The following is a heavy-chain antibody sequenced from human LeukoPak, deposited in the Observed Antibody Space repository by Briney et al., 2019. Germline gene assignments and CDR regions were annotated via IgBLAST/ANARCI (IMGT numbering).Heavy chain of an antibody. D-gene: IGHD6-13*01. J-gene: IGHJ1*01. CDR2: ISSSSSYI. V-gene: IGHV3-21*01. CDR1: GFTFSSYS. CDR3: ARSIAAAAHGNFQH. Sequence: GGSLRLSCAASGFTFSSYSMNWVRQAPGKGLEWVSSISSSSSYIYYADSVKGRFTISRDNAKNSLYLQMNSLRAEDTAVYYCARSIAAAAHGNFQHWGQGTLVTVSS.